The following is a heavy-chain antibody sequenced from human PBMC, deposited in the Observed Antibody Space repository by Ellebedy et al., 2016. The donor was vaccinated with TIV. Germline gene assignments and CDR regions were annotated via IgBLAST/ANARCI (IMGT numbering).Heavy chain of an antibody. CDR3: ATRLSSSPQGDY. CDR2: INPSGGST. Sequence: ASVKVSXKASGYTFTSYGISWVRQALGQGLEWMGIINPSGGSTSYAQKFQGRVTMTEDTSTDTAYMELSSLRSEDTAEYYCATRLSSSPQGDYWGQGTLVTVSS. D-gene: IGHD6-6*01. J-gene: IGHJ4*02. CDR1: GYTFTSYG. V-gene: IGHV1-46*01.